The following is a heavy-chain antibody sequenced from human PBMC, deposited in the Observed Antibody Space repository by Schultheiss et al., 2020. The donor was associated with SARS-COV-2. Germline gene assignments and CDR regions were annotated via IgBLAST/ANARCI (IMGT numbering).Heavy chain of an antibody. CDR2: IVPLFVSA. V-gene: IGHV1-69*13. CDR1: GGSFSNYL. Sequence: SVKVSCKASGGSFSNYLISRVRQAPGQGLEWMGGIVPLFVSATYAERFRDRVTIFADESTSTAYMELSSLRSEDTAVYYCARHRDIATRPLYFDYWGQGALVTVSS. CDR3: ARHRDIATRPLYFDY. D-gene: IGHD6-6*01. J-gene: IGHJ4*02.